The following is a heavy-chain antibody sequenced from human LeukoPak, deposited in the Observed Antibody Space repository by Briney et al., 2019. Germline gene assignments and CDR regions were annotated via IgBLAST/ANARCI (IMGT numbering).Heavy chain of an antibody. CDR3: ASQAGGDYFDY. V-gene: IGHV3-66*02. D-gene: IGHD3-16*01. J-gene: IGHJ4*02. CDR2: IYSGGST. Sequence: GGSLRLSCAASGFTVSSNYMSWVRQAPGKGLEWVSVIYSGGSTYYADSVKGRFTISRDNSKNTLYLQMNSLRAEDTAVYYCASQAGGDYFDYWGQGTLVTVSS. CDR1: GFTVSSNY.